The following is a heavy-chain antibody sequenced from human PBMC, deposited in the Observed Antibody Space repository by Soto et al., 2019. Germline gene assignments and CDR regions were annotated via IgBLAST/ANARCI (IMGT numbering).Heavy chain of an antibody. CDR1: GGSISSGGYY. CDR3: VRDSQGYDYIWGSYRWFDY. V-gene: IGHV4-31*02. J-gene: IGHJ4*02. CDR2: IYYSGST. Sequence: PSETLSLTCTVSGGSISSGGYYWSWIRQHPGKGLEWIGYIYYSGSTYYNPFLKSRVTISVDTSKNQFFLKLSSVTAADTAVYYCVRDSQGYDYIWGSYRWFDYWGQGTLVTVSS. D-gene: IGHD3-16*02.